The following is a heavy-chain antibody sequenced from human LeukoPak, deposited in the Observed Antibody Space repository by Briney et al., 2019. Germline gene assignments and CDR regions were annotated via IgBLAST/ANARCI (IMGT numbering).Heavy chain of an antibody. V-gene: IGHV3-21*01. Sequence: PGGSLRLSCAASGFTFSSYSMNWVRQAPGKGLEWVSSISSSSSYIYYADSVKGRFTISRDNAKNSLYLQMNSLRAEDTAVYYCARDGGLYYYDSSGYIPFDYWGQGTLVTVSS. D-gene: IGHD3-22*01. J-gene: IGHJ4*02. CDR1: GFTFSSYS. CDR2: ISSSSSYI. CDR3: ARDGGLYYYDSSGYIPFDY.